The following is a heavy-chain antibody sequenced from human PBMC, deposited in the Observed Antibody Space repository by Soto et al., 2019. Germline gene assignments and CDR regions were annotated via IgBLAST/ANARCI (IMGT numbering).Heavy chain of an antibody. D-gene: IGHD3-3*01. V-gene: IGHV3-23*01. CDR1: GFTFSSYA. Sequence: EVQLLESGGGLVQPGGSLRLSCAASGFTFSSYAMSWVRQAPGKGLEWVSAISDSGGSTYYADSVKGRFTISRDNSKNTLYLQMNSLRAEDTAVYYCAKDMAGALRFLNFDYWGQGTLVTVSS. CDR3: AKDMAGALRFLNFDY. J-gene: IGHJ4*02. CDR2: ISDSGGST.